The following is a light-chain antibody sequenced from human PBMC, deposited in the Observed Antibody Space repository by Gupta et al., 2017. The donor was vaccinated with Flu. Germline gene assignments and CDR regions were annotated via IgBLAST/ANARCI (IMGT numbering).Light chain of an antibody. CDR1: SSNIGASYV. J-gene: IGLJ2*01. CDR2: GNS. CDR3: QSYDSSLNGSRHVV. V-gene: IGLV1-40*01. Sequence: QSVLTQPPSVSGAPGQRVTISCTGSSSNIGASYVVHWYHQPPGTAPKLLIYGNSNRPSGVPDRFSRSKSGTSASLAITGLQAVDAADDSCQSYDSSLNGSRHVVFGGGTKLTVL.